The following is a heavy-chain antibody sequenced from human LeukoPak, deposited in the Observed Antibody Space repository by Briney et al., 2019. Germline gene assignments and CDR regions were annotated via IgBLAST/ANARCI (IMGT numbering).Heavy chain of an antibody. D-gene: IGHD6-13*01. J-gene: IGHJ4*02. CDR1: GFTFSSYS. V-gene: IGHV3-48*01. CDR2: ITSSSSTI. Sequence: GGSLRLSCAASGFTFSSYSMNWVRQAPGKGLEWVSYITSSSSTIQYADSAKGRFTVSRDNAKNSLYLQMNSLRAEDTAVYYCARGTDSSSWYPPTLYYFDYWGQGTLVTVSS. CDR3: ARGTDSSSWYPPTLYYFDY.